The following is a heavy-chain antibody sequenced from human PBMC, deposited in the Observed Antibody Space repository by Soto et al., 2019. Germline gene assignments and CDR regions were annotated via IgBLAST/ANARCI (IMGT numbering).Heavy chain of an antibody. V-gene: IGHV4-39*07. CDR1: GGSIRSSSYY. CDR2: IYYSGST. CDR3: ARDLWGYCGTDCYPLDV. D-gene: IGHD2-21*02. J-gene: IGHJ6*02. Sequence: SETLSLTCTVSGGSIRSSSYYWAWIRQPPGKGLEWIGSIYYSGSTDYSPSLKSRVTISVDTSKSQLSLRLNSVTAADTAVYYCARDLWGYCGTDCYPLDVWGQGTTVTVSS.